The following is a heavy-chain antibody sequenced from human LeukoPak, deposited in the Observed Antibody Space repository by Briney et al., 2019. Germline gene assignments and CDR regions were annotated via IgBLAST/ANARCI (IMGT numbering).Heavy chain of an antibody. CDR1: GYTFTGYH. D-gene: IGHD6-19*01. Sequence: ASVKVSCKASGYTFTGYHMHWVRQAPGQGLEWMGRINPNSGGTTYAQKFQGRVTMTRDTSISTAYMELSRLRSDDTAVFYCARQRSGWSYDAFDIWGPRTMVTVSS. V-gene: IGHV1-2*06. J-gene: IGHJ3*02. CDR3: ARQRSGWSYDAFDI. CDR2: INPNSGGT.